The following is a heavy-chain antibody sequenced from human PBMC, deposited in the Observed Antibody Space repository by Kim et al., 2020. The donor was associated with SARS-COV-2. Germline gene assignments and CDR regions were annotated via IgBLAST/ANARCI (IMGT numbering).Heavy chain of an antibody. Sequence: DGSNKYYADSVKLRFTISRDNSKNTLYLQMNILRAEDTAVYYCARDGYFFWVQGTLVTVST. CDR3: ARDGYFF. D-gene: IGHD5-18*01. CDR2: DGSNK. J-gene: IGHJ4*02. V-gene: IGHV3-30*01.